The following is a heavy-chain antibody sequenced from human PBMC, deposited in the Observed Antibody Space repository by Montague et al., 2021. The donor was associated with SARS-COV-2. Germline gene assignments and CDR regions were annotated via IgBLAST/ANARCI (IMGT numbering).Heavy chain of an antibody. CDR2: IHHCGSGRT. CDR3: GGTWVYFSPVDV. CDR1: GGSISSREW. V-gene: IGHV4-4*02. J-gene: IGHJ6*02. Sequence: SETLSLTCAVSGGSISSREWCRCVRHPPGKGLEWRGEIHHCGSGRTNYHPSLKSRVTVSIDQSKNYFSLTLASMTAADTAVYYCGGTWVYFSPVDVWGQGTTVTVSS. D-gene: IGHD3-3*01.